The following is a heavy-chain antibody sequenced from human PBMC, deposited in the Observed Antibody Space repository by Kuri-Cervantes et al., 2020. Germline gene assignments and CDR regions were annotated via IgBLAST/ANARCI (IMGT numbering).Heavy chain of an antibody. J-gene: IGHJ4*02. CDR1: GGSFSGYY. CDR2: INHSGST. D-gene: IGHD1-26*01. Sequence: GSLRLSCAVYGGSFSGYYWSWIRQPPGKGLEWIGEINHSGSTNYNPSLKSRVTISVDKSKNQFSLKLSSVTAADTAVYYCARDMRELGIYWGQGTLVTVSS. V-gene: IGHV4-34*01. CDR3: ARDMRELGIY.